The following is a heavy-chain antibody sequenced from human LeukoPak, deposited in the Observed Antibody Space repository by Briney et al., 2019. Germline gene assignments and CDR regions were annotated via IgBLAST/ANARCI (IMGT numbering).Heavy chain of an antibody. V-gene: IGHV4-61*01. J-gene: IGHJ4*02. CDR3: ARYGSGSFDF. CDR1: GVSVSSATYY. CDR2: ISYSGYT. D-gene: IGHD3-10*01. Sequence: SETLSLTCTVSGVSVSSATYYWSWLRQPPGKGLEWIDYISYSGYTNYNPSLKSRLTISLDTSKNQFSLKLSSVTAADTAVYYCARYGSGSFDFWGPGTLVTVSS.